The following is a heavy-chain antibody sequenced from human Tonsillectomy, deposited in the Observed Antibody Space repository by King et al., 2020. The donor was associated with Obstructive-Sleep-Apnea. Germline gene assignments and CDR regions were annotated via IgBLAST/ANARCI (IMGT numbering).Heavy chain of an antibody. CDR2: ISGNSGSI. V-gene: IGHV3-9*01. Sequence: VQLVESGGGLVQPGRSLRLSCAASGFTFDDYAMHWVRQAPGKGLEWVSGISGNSGSIGYADSVRGRFTISRDNAKNSLYLQMNSLRAEDTALYYCAKDSPYGSGSYFTYFDYWGQGTLVTVSS. CDR3: AKDSPYGSGSYFTYFDY. CDR1: GFTFDDYA. D-gene: IGHD3-10*01. J-gene: IGHJ4*02.